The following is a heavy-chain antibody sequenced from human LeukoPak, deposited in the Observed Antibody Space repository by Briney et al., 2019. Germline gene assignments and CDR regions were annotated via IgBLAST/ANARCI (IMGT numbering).Heavy chain of an antibody. D-gene: IGHD3-10*01. CDR3: ARDRGGILDF. J-gene: IGHJ4*02. CDR2: IKQDGSAK. CDR1: GFTFSSYW. V-gene: IGHV3-7*04. Sequence: GGSLRLSCAASGFTFSSYWTAWVRQAPGKGLEWVANIKQDGSAKNYVGSVRGRFTISRDNAKTSLELQMNSLRVEDTAVYYCARDRGGILDFWGQGTLVTVSS.